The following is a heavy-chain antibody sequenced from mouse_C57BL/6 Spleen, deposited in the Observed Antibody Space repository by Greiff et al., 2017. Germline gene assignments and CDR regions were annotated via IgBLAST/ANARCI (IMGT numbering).Heavy chain of an antibody. V-gene: IGHV1-66*01. J-gene: IGHJ2*01. Sequence: QVHVKQSGPELVKPGASVKISCKASGYSFTSYYIHWVKQRPGQGLEWIGWIYPGRGNTKYNEQFKGKATLTADTSSSTAYMQLSRRTSEDSAVYCCASEGGVYYSLDYWGQGTTLTVSS. CDR2: IYPGRGNT. CDR3: ASEGGVYYSLDY. D-gene: IGHD2-1*01. CDR1: GYSFTSYY.